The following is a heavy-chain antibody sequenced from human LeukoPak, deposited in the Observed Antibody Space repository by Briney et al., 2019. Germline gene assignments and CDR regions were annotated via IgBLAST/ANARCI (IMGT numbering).Heavy chain of an antibody. CDR1: GFTFSSYA. CDR3: AKDLGYCSGGSC. V-gene: IGHV3-23*01. D-gene: IGHD2-15*01. J-gene: IGHJ4*02. Sequence: GGSLRLPSAASGFTFSSYAMSWVRQAPGKGLEWVSAISGSGGSTYYADSVKGRFTISRDNSKNTLYLQMNSLRAEDTAVYYCAKDLGYCSGGSCWGQGTLVTVSS. CDR2: ISGSGGST.